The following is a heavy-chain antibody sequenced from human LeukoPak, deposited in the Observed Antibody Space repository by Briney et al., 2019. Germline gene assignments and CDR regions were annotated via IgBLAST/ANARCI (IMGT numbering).Heavy chain of an antibody. J-gene: IGHJ6*02. D-gene: IGHD6-25*01. Sequence: KPGESLKISCKGSGYSFSTYWIGWVRQMPGKGLEWMGIIYPGDSDTRYSPSFQGQVTISADKSISTAYLQWSSLKASDTAMYYCASSGDYYYYGMDVWGQGTTVTVSS. CDR1: GYSFSTYW. CDR3: ASSGDYYYYGMDV. V-gene: IGHV5-51*01. CDR2: IYPGDSDT.